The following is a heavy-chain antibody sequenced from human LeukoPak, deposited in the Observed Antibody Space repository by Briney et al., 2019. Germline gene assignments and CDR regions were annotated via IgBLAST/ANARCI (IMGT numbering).Heavy chain of an antibody. CDR3: ASHFQAPGDY. Sequence: SETLSLTCTVSGGSISNYYWSWIRQPPGKGLEWIGYIYCSGTTNYNPSLKSRVTISVDASKNQFSLKLSSVTAADTAVYYCASHFQAPGDYWGQGTLVTVSS. CDR1: GGSISNYY. D-gene: IGHD3-3*02. V-gene: IGHV4-59*12. J-gene: IGHJ4*02. CDR2: IYCSGTT.